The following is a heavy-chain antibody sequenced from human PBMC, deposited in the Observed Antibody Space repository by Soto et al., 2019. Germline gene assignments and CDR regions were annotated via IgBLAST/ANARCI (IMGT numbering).Heavy chain of an antibody. CDR2: MNPNSGNT. V-gene: IGHV1-8*01. D-gene: IGHD6-13*01. Sequence: ASVKVSCKASGYTFTSYDINWVRQATGQGLEWMGWMNPNSGNTGYAQKFQGRVTMTRNTSISTAYMELSSLRSEDTAVYYCANTPIAAAGTYYYYYGMDVWGQGTTVTV. CDR3: ANTPIAAAGTYYYYYGMDV. CDR1: GYTFTSYD. J-gene: IGHJ6*02.